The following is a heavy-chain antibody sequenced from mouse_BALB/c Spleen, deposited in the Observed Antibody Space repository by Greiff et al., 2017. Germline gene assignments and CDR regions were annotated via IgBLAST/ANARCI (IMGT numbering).Heavy chain of an antibody. D-gene: IGHD3-2*01. V-gene: IGHV1S81*02. CDR3: TRRDSSSYDYYAMDY. Sequence: QVQLQQSGAELVKPGASVKLSCKASGYTFTSYYMYWVKQRPGQGLEWIGEINPSNGGTNFNEKFKSKATLTVDKSSSTAYMQLSSLTSEDSAVYYCTRRDSSSYDYYAMDYWGQGTSVTVSS. CDR1: GYTFTSYY. J-gene: IGHJ4*01. CDR2: INPSNGGT.